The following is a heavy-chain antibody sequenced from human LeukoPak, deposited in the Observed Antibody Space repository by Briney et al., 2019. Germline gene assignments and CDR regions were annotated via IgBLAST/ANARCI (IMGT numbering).Heavy chain of an antibody. CDR1: GDTLTGYY. CDR3: ARANPVSSDIDY. D-gene: IGHD6-19*01. CDR2: INPNSGGT. Sequence: ASVKDSCKASGDTLTGYYMHWVRRATGQGLVWLGWINPNSGGTNYAQKFQCKVTMTSDTSISIAYMELSRLRSDDTAVYYCARANPVSSDIDYWGQGTLVTVSS. J-gene: IGHJ4*02. V-gene: IGHV1-2*02.